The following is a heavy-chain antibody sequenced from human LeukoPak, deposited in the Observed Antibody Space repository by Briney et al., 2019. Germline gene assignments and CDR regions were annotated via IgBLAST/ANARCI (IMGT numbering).Heavy chain of an antibody. CDR1: GYTFTGYY. Sequence: ASVKVSCKASGYTFTGYYMHWVRQAPGQGLEWMGRINPNSGGTKYAQKFQGRVTMTRDTSISTAYMELSRLRSGDTAVYYCAFIPGRTDAFDIWGQGTMVTVSS. CDR2: INPNSGGT. CDR3: AFIPGRTDAFDI. V-gene: IGHV1-2*06. J-gene: IGHJ3*02. D-gene: IGHD2-15*01.